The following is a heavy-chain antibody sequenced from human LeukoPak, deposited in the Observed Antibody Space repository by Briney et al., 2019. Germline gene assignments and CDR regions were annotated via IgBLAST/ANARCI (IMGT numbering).Heavy chain of an antibody. CDR3: ARPGDSGSYGDAFDI. Sequence: GASLKISCKGSGSSFNSYWIGWVRPMPGKGLEWMGIIYPGDSDTRYSPSFQGQVTISADKSISTAYLQWSSLMASDTAMYYCARPGDSGSYGDAFDIWGQGTMVTVSS. CDR2: IYPGDSDT. D-gene: IGHD1-26*01. J-gene: IGHJ3*02. CDR1: GSSFNSYW. V-gene: IGHV5-51*01.